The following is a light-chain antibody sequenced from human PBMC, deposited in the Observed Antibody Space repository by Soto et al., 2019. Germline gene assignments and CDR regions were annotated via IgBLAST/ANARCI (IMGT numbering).Light chain of an antibody. CDR3: QQYDSYWEM. Sequence: IQMTQSPSTLSASVGDRVTIPCRASQTINNRLAWYQQKPGKAPKLLIYDVSTLEGGVPSRFSGSGYGTEFTLTISSLQPDDFATYYCQQYDSYWEMFGQGIKVEV. J-gene: IGKJ1*01. CDR2: DVS. CDR1: QTINNR. V-gene: IGKV1-5*01.